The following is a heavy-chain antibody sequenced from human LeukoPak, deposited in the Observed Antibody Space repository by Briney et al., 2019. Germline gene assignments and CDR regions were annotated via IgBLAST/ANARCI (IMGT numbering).Heavy chain of an antibody. D-gene: IGHD5-24*01. Sequence: GGSLRLSCAASGFTFTDYTLNWVRQVPGKGLEWISYIVPRSGFISYADAVKGRFTISTDNAKTSLYLQMNSLRDEDTAIYYCVRDYNYAFDVWGQGSMVTVSS. V-gene: IGHV3-48*02. J-gene: IGHJ3*01. CDR3: VRDYNYAFDV. CDR1: GFTFTDYT. CDR2: IVPRSGFI.